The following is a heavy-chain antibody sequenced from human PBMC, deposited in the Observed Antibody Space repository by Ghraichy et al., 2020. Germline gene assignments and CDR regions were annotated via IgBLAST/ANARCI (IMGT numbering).Heavy chain of an antibody. D-gene: IGHD1-20*01. CDR3: AGGQITGPFDS. CDR2: VYYTGSA. CDR1: GDSITTGGYS. J-gene: IGHJ4*02. Sequence: SETLSLTCDVSGDSITTGGYSWSWIRQAPGEALEWIGYVYYTGSAYYRPSLQSRVTISIDSSKNQVSLKLTSVTAADTAVYFCAGGQITGPFDSWGQGALVTVSS. V-gene: IGHV4-30-2*01.